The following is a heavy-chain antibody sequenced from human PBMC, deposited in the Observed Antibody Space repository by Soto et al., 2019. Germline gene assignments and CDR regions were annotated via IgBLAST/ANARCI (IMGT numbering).Heavy chain of an antibody. V-gene: IGHV5-51*01. J-gene: IGHJ4*02. D-gene: IGHD1-1*01. CDR2: IYPADSDT. CDR1: GYRFSSFW. CDR3: ARRRAWNDAFDS. Sequence: GESLKISCKISGYRFSSFWIGWVRQMPGKGLELMGVIYPADSDTRYRPPFEGQVTFSVDKSLTTAYVQWNSLKTSDTARYYCARRRAWNDAFDSWGQGTLVTVSS.